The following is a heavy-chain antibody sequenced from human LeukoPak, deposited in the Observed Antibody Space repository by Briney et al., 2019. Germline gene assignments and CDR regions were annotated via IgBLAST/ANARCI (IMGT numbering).Heavy chain of an antibody. J-gene: IGHJ4*02. V-gene: IGHV3-48*01. CDR3: AKDRSLYCSSTSCYPDY. Sequence: GGSLRLSCAASGFNFSIYSMNWVRQAPGKGLEWVSYITRSSTTIYYADSVKGRLTISRDNSKNTVYLQMNSLRAEDTAIYYCAKDRSLYCSSTSCYPDYWGQGTLVTVSS. CDR2: ITRSSTTI. D-gene: IGHD2-2*01. CDR1: GFNFSIYS.